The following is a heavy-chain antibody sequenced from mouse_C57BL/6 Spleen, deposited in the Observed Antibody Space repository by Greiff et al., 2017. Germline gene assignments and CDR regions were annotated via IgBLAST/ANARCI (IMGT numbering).Heavy chain of an antibody. CDR3: ARGNSSGPPWFAY. CDR2: IYPGDGDT. D-gene: IGHD3-2*02. V-gene: IGHV1-82*01. Sequence: VKLMESGPELVKPGASVKISCKASGYAFSSSWMNWVKQRPGKGLEWIGRIYPGDGDTNYNGKFKGKATLTADKSSSTAYMQLSSLTSEDSAVYFCARGNSSGPPWFAYWGQGTLVTVSA. CDR1: GYAFSSSW. J-gene: IGHJ3*01.